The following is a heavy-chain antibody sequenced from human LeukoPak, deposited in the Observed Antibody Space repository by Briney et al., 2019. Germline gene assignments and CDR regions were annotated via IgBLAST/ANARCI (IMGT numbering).Heavy chain of an antibody. Sequence: GASVGVSYRASGRTFRIYSISGVRQAPGQGRECMGGIIPIFGTATYAQKFQGRVTVTADKSSTTVYMSSLTSEATAVYYCASPPVPQAAAITPAYFYYSMDVWGKGTTVTVSS. CDR2: IIPIFGTA. CDR1: GRTFRIYS. CDR3: ASPPVPQAAAITPAYFYYSMDV. J-gene: IGHJ6*03. V-gene: IGHV1-69*06. D-gene: IGHD6-13*01.